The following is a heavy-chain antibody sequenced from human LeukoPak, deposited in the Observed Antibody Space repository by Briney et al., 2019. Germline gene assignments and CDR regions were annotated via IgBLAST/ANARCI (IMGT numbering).Heavy chain of an antibody. J-gene: IGHJ5*02. D-gene: IGHD3-10*01. V-gene: IGHV5-10-1*01. CDR1: GYSFTSNW. CDR3: ARGKDYGSGSQNWFDP. Sequence: GESLKISCQGSGYSFTSNWITWVRQMPGKGLEWMGRIDPSDSYINYSPSFQGHVTISADKSISTAYLQWSSLKASDTAMYYCARGKDYGSGSQNWFDPWGQGTLVTVSS. CDR2: IDPSDSYI.